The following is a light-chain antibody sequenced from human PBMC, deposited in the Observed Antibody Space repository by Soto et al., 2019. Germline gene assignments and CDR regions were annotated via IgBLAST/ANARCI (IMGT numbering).Light chain of an antibody. J-gene: IGKJ4*01. V-gene: IGKV3-15*01. CDR2: GTS. Sequence: EIVITQSPATLSVSPGERATLSCRASQSVTGRLAWYQQKRGQAPRLLIYGTSTRATGIPARFSGSGSGTEFTLTIGSLQSEDFAVYYCQQYDNWPLTFGGGTKVDIK. CDR1: QSVTGR. CDR3: QQYDNWPLT.